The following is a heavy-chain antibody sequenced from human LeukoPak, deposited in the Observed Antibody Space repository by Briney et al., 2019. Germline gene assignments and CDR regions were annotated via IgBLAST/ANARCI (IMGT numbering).Heavy chain of an antibody. D-gene: IGHD2-2*02. CDR2: IWYDGSNK. Sequence: GGSLRLSCAASGFAFSSYGMHWVRQAPGKGLEWVAFIWYDGSNKNYADPVTGRITISRDNSKNTLYLQMNSLRAEDTAVYYCAKDSSTSCYKCAFDIWGRGTMITVSS. CDR1: GFAFSSYG. V-gene: IGHV3-30*02. CDR3: AKDSSTSCYKCAFDI. J-gene: IGHJ3*02.